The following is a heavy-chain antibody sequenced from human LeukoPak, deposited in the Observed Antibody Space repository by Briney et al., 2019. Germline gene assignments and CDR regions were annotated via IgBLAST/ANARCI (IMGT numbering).Heavy chain of an antibody. V-gene: IGHV1-46*01. Sequence: GASVKVSCKASGYSFTGYYMHWVRQAPGQGLEWMGSIYCSDGSTIYGQKFQGRVTITRDTSTSTVYMDLSGLRSEDTAVYSCARDWELTYWGQGTLVTVSS. J-gene: IGHJ4*02. D-gene: IGHD1-7*01. CDR2: IYCSDGST. CDR3: ARDWELTY. CDR1: GYSFTGYY.